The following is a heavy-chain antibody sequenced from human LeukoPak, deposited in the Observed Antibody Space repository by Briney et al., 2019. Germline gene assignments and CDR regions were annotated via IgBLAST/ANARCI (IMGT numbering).Heavy chain of an antibody. D-gene: IGHD5-12*01. Sequence: SETLSLTCTVSGYSISSGYYWGWIRQPPGKGLEWIGSIYHSGTTYYNSSLKSRVTISVDTSKNQFSLKLSSLTAADTAVYYCASQGYSGYDDRGSFDYWGQGTLVTVSS. CDR3: ASQGYSGYDDRGSFDY. CDR2: IYHSGTT. V-gene: IGHV4-38-2*02. CDR1: GYSISSGYY. J-gene: IGHJ4*02.